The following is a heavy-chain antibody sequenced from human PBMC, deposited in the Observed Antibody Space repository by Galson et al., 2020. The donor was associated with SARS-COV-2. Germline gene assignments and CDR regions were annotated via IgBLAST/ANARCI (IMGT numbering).Heavy chain of an antibody. V-gene: IGHV3-33*06. CDR1: GFTFSSYG. Sequence: SLRLSCAASGFTFSSYGMHWVRQAPGKGLEWVAVIWYDGSNKYYADSVKGRFTISRDNSKNTLYLQMNSLRAEDTAVYYCAKGERDYDFWSGYYSGGHFDYWGQGTLVTVSS. CDR2: IWYDGSNK. D-gene: IGHD3-3*01. CDR3: AKGERDYDFWSGYYSGGHFDY. J-gene: IGHJ4*02.